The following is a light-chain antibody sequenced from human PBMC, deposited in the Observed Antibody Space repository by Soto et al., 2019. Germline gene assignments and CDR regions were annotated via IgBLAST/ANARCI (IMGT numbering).Light chain of an antibody. Sequence: DFQMTQSPSSLSASVGDSITITCRASQSIRTYLNWYQQKPGKPPKLLIYAASTLQTGVPSRFSGSGSETHFTLAISSLQPEDFATYYCQEGYNSPYTFGQGTKVEFK. V-gene: IGKV1-39*01. CDR2: AAS. CDR3: QEGYNSPYT. J-gene: IGKJ2*01. CDR1: QSIRTY.